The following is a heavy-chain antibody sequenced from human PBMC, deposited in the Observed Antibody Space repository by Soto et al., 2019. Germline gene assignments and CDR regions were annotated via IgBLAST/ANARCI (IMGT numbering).Heavy chain of an antibody. CDR3: ARGAFCEVSFDY. V-gene: IGHV1-18*01. Sequence: QVQLVQSGGEVKKPGASVKASCKASGYTFTSYGISWVRQAPGQGLEWMGWIRTYNGNTNYAKNLKGRVTMTTDASTSTADMELRSLRSDDTDVYFCARGAFCEVSFDYWGQGTHVTVSS. J-gene: IGHJ4*02. CDR2: IRTYNGNT. CDR1: GYTFTSYG.